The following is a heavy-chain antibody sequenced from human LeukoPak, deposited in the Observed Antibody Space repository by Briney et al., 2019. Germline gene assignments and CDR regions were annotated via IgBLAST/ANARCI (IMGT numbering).Heavy chain of an antibody. D-gene: IGHD1-1*01. V-gene: IGHV1-69*04. CDR2: IIPILGIA. CDR1: GGTFSSYA. J-gene: IGHJ4*02. CDR3: ATGYSRGWNDADY. Sequence: ASVKVSCKASGGTFSSYAISWVRQAPGQGLEWMGRIIPILGIANYAQKFQGRVTMTEDTSTDTAYMELSSLRSEDTAVYYCATGYSRGWNDADYWGQGTLVTVSS.